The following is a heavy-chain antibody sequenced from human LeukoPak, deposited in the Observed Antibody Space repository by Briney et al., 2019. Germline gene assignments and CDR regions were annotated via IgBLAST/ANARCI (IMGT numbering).Heavy chain of an antibody. CDR3: AREDEGLDAFDI. D-gene: IGHD3/OR15-3a*01. CDR2: IYSGGST. CDR1: GFTFSSYS. Sequence: GGSLRLSCAASGFTFSSYSMNWVRQAPGKGLEWVSVIYSGGSTYYTDFVKGRFTISRDNSKNTLYLQMNSLRAEDTAVYYCAREDEGLDAFDIWGQGTMVTVSS. J-gene: IGHJ3*02. V-gene: IGHV3-66*01.